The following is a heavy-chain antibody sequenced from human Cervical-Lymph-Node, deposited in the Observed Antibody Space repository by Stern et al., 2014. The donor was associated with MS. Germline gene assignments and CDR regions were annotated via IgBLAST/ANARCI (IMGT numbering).Heavy chain of an antibody. Sequence: EVQLVESGGGLVQPGGSLRLSCAAAGLSLSSQWMHWVRQAPGKGLEWVANINRDGSEKYYVDSVKGRFTISRDNAKNSLYLRMNSLTAEDTAVYYCVRDASRGGFWGQGTTVTVSS. CDR1: GLSLSSQW. D-gene: IGHD3-16*01. J-gene: IGHJ6*02. CDR3: VRDASRGGF. V-gene: IGHV3-7*01. CDR2: INRDGSEK.